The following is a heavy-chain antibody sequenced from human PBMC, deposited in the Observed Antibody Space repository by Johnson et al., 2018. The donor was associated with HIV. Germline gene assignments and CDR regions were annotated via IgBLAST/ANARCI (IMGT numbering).Heavy chain of an antibody. Sequence: QVQLVESGGGVVQPGGSLRLSCAASGFTFSSYGMHWVRQAPGKGLEWVAFIRYDGSNKYYADSVTGRFTISRDNSKNTLYLQMNSLRAEDTAVYYCAKDYSGGDGAFDIWGQGTMVTVSS. CDR2: IRYDGSNK. CDR1: GFTFSSYG. D-gene: IGHD1-26*01. CDR3: AKDYSGGDGAFDI. V-gene: IGHV3-30*02. J-gene: IGHJ3*02.